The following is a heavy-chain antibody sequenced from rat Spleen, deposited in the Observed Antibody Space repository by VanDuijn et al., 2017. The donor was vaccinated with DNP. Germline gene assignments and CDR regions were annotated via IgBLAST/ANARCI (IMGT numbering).Heavy chain of an antibody. CDR1: GFTFSNYG. CDR2: ISNTGDNT. J-gene: IGHJ2*01. V-gene: IGHV5-29*01. Sequence: EVQLVESGGGLVQPGRSLKLSCAASGFTFSNYGMAWVRQAPTRGLEWVATISNTGDNTYYSDSVKGRFSLSRDNAKSTLYLQVNSLRSEDTATYFCTSNPHIRTAAPFDYWGQGVMVTVSS. D-gene: IGHD3-8*01. CDR3: TSNPHIRTAAPFDY.